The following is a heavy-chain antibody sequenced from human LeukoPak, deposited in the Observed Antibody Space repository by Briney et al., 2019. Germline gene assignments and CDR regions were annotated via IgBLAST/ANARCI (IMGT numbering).Heavy chain of an antibody. CDR1: GFTFSSYG. CDR3: AREGYDSSGFPDAFDI. D-gene: IGHD3-22*01. CDR2: ISYDGSNK. V-gene: IGHV3-30*03. Sequence: GGSLRLSCAASGFTFSSYGMHWVRQAPGKGLEWVAVISYDGSNKYYADSVKGRFTISRDNSKNTLYLQMNSLRAEDTAVYYCAREGYDSSGFPDAFDIWGQGTMVTVSS. J-gene: IGHJ3*02.